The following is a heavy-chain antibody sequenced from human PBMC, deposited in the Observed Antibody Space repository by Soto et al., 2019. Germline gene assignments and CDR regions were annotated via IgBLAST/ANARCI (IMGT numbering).Heavy chain of an antibody. J-gene: IGHJ4*02. Sequence: GFLRLSCAASGFSVRTNYMSWVRQAPGKGLEWVSVFESGGSIYYADSVKGRFIISRDYAKNTVYLQMNSLRADDTAVYYCARAGVTPHFFDYWGQGTLVTVSS. D-gene: IGHD2-21*02. CDR2: FESGGSI. CDR1: GFSVRTNY. V-gene: IGHV3-53*01. CDR3: ARAGVTPHFFDY.